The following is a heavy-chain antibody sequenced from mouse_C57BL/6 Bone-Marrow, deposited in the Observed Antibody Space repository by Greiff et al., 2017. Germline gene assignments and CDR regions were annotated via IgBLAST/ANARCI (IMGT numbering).Heavy chain of an antibody. CDR1: GYTFTDYY. V-gene: IGHV1-19*01. CDR3: ARGWDYDWGY. J-gene: IGHJ2*01. D-gene: IGHD2-4*01. Sequence: VQLKESGPVLVKPGASVKMSCKASGYTFTDYYMNWVKQSPGKSLEWIGVINPYNGGTSYNQKFKGKATLTVDKSSSTAYMELNSLTSEDSAVXYCARGWDYDWGYWGQGTTLTVSS. CDR2: INPYNGGT.